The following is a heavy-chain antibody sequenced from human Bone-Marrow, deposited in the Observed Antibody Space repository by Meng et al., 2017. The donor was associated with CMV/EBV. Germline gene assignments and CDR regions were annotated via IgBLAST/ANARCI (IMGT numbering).Heavy chain of an antibody. CDR3: AKDRGPYGGNSGSRAFDI. D-gene: IGHD4-23*01. CDR2: ISYDGSNK. CDR1: GFTFSSYA. J-gene: IGHJ3*02. Sequence: GGSLRLSCAASGFTFSSYAMHWVRQAPGKGLEWVAVISYDGSNKYYADSVKGRFTISRDNSKNTLYLQINSLRTEDTAVYYCAKDRGPYGGNSGSRAFDIWGQGTMVTVSS. V-gene: IGHV3-30-3*02.